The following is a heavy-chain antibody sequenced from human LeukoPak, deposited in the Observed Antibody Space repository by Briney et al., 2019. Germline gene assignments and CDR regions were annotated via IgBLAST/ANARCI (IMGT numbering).Heavy chain of an antibody. V-gene: IGHV3-30*02. J-gene: IGHJ6*02. CDR3: AKGRWGTSYYYGMDV. CDR1: GFTFSSYG. CDR2: IRYDGSNK. D-gene: IGHD2-2*01. Sequence: GSLRLSCAASGFTFSSYGMHWVRQAPGKGLEWVAFIRYDGSNKYYADSVKGRFTISRDNSKNTLYLQMNSLRAEDTAVYYCAKGRWGTSYYYGMDVWGQGTTVTVSS.